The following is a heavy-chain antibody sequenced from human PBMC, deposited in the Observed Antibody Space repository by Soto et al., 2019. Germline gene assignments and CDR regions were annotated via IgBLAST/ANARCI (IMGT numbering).Heavy chain of an antibody. CDR1: GESISSSSYF. CDR2: IYYSGTT. Sequence: SETLSLTCIVSGESISSSSYFWGWIRQPPGKGLEWIGSIYYSGTTYYNPSLKSRVTISVDTSKNQFSLKLSSVTAADTAVYYCARQRAIVVVLTKFDYWGQGTLVTVSS. D-gene: IGHD3-22*01. V-gene: IGHV4-39*01. J-gene: IGHJ4*02. CDR3: ARQRAIVVVLTKFDY.